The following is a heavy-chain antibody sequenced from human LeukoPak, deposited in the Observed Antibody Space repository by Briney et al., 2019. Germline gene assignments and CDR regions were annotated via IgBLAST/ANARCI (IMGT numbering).Heavy chain of an antibody. CDR2: INPGGGGK. V-gene: IGHV1-46*01. J-gene: IGHJ4*02. Sequence: ASVKVSCKASGYTFTSYPLQWLGQAPGQGLEGMGIINPGGGGKSYAQNFQGRVPLTRDTSTSTVYMELSSLRSEDTGVYYCARLGYCSSSSCQWGQGSLVTVSS. CDR3: ARLGYCSSSSCQ. CDR1: GYTFTSYP. D-gene: IGHD2-2*01.